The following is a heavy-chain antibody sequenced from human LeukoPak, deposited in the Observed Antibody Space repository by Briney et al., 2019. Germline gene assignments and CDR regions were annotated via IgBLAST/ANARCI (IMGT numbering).Heavy chain of an antibody. Sequence: GGSLRLSCAASGFTFSSYAMSWVRQAPGKGLEWVSSISSSSSYIYYADSVKGRFTISRDNAKNSLYLQMNSLRAEDTAVYYCARIAVAGSDYWGQGTLVTVSS. CDR3: ARIAVAGSDY. V-gene: IGHV3-21*01. D-gene: IGHD6-19*01. CDR2: ISSSSSYI. CDR1: GFTFSSYA. J-gene: IGHJ4*02.